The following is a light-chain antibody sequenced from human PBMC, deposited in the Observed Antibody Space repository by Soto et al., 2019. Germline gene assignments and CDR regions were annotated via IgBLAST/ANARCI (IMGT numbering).Light chain of an antibody. CDR1: QSVSSSY. Sequence: EIVLTQSPGTLSLSPGERATLSCRASQSVSSSYLAWYQQKPGQAPRLLIYGASSRATGIPDRFSGSGSGTDFTLTICRLEPEDFAVYYCQQYGSSPWITFGQGTRLEIK. J-gene: IGKJ5*01. CDR3: QQYGSSPWIT. V-gene: IGKV3-20*01. CDR2: GAS.